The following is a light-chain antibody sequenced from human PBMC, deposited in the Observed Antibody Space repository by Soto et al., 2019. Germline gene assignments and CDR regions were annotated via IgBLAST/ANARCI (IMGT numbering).Light chain of an antibody. J-gene: IGKJ1*01. CDR2: DAS. Sequence: EIVLTQSPATLSLSPGERATLSCRASQSVSSYLAWYQQKPGQAPRLLISDASTRATGTPARFSGSGSGTEFTLTITSLLSEDFALYYCQQYHNLWTFGQGTKGDIK. CDR3: QQYHNLWT. V-gene: IGKV3-15*01. CDR1: QSVSSY.